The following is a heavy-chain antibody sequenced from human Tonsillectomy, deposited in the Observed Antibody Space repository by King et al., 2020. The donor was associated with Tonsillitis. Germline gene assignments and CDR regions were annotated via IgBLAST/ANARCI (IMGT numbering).Heavy chain of an antibody. D-gene: IGHD3-22*01. V-gene: IGHV2-5*02. CDR1: GFSLSTSGVG. CDR3: VNESGSLVDYYDSNGYYVAPRD. J-gene: IGHJ4*02. Sequence: TLKESGPTLMKPTQTLTVTCTFSGFSLSTSGVGVCWIRQPPGKALEWLAVIYCDGVKRYRPSLETRLTITRDTSRNQVGLRMTNMDPVETAPYYCVNESGSLVDYYDSNGYYVAPRDWGQGTLVTVSS. CDR2: IYCDGVK.